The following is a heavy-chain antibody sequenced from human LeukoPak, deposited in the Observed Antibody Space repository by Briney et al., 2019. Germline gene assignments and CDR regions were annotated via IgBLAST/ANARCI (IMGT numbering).Heavy chain of an antibody. D-gene: IGHD6-13*01. CDR1: GFTFSSYG. J-gene: IGHJ4*02. CDR3: ARLEYSSSWYVKGTSWFDY. V-gene: IGHV3-23*01. Sequence: PGGSLRLSSAASGFTFSSYGMSWVRQAPGKGLEWVSAISGSGDSTFYADSVKGRFTISRDNAKNSLYLQMNSLRAEDTAVYYCARLEYSSSWYVKGTSWFDYWGQGTLVTVSS. CDR2: ISGSGDST.